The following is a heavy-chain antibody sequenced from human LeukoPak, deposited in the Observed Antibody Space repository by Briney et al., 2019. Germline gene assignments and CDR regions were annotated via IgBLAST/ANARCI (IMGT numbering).Heavy chain of an antibody. D-gene: IGHD1-1*01. CDR3: ATTTGGPYNWFDP. J-gene: IGHJ5*02. Sequence: SETLSLTCTVSGYSIRSAYYWGGIRQPPGKGLEWIGTIYQSGSTSYNPSLKSRVTILVDTAKNQFSLKLSSVTAADTAVYYCATTTGGPYNWFDPWGQGTLVTVSS. V-gene: IGHV4-38-2*02. CDR1: GYSIRSAYY. CDR2: IYQSGST.